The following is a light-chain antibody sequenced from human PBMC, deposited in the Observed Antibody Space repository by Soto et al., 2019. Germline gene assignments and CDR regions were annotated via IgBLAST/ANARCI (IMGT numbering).Light chain of an antibody. V-gene: IGKV3-15*01. Sequence: EIVLTQSPATLSVSPGERATLSCRASQSVGSYLAWYQHKPGQPPSLLIYGASTRATGIPARFSGSGSGTEFTLTISSLQSEDFAVYYCQQYTNWPPMYSFGQGTKLEI. J-gene: IGKJ2*03. CDR2: GAS. CDR3: QQYTNWPPMYS. CDR1: QSVGSY.